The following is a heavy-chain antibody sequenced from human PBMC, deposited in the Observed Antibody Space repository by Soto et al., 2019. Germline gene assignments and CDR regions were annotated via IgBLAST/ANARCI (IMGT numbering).Heavy chain of an antibody. V-gene: IGHV3-23*01. Sequence: EVQLMESGGGLVQPGGSLRLSCAASGFTFNHFAMTWVRQAPGKGLEWVSAMSGIDENTSYADSVKGRFTVSRDNSKTTLYLQMNSLRAEDTAVYYCANALRYGSSWYYFDLWGQGTLVTVSS. CDR1: GFTFNHFA. J-gene: IGHJ4*02. CDR3: ANALRYGSSWYYFDL. D-gene: IGHD6-13*01. CDR2: MSGIDENT.